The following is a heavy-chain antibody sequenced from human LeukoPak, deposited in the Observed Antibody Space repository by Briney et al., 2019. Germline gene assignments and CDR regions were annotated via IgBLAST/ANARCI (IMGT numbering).Heavy chain of an antibody. CDR2: IYSGGNT. J-gene: IGHJ4*02. Sequence: PGGSLRLSCAASGFTVSTNYMSWFRRAPGKGLECVSVIYSGGNTYYADSVKGRFTISRDNSKNTLFLQMNSLRADDTAVYYCARGLAVPDSYYFDYWGQGTLVTVSS. D-gene: IGHD6-19*01. CDR1: GFTVSTNY. V-gene: IGHV3-53*01. CDR3: ARGLAVPDSYYFDY.